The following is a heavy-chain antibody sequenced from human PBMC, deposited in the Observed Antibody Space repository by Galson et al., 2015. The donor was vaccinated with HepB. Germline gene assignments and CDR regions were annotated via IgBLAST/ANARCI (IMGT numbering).Heavy chain of an antibody. CDR2: INWNGGST. Sequence: SLRLSCAASGFTFDDYGMSWVRQAPGKGLEWVSGINWNGGSTGYADSVKGRFTISRDNAKNSLYLQMNSLRAEDTALYYCARDPYIRYFDWLLSDAFDIWGQGTMVTVSS. CDR3: ARDPYIRYFDWLLSDAFDI. CDR1: GFTFDDYG. J-gene: IGHJ3*02. D-gene: IGHD3-9*01. V-gene: IGHV3-20*04.